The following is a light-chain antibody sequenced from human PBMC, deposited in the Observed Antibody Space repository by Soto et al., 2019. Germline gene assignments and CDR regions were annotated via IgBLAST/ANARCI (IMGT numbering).Light chain of an antibody. Sequence: TVVTQEPSLSVSPGRTVTLTCGLSSGSVSTSDYPSWYQQTPGQAPRTLIYNTNTRSSGVPDRFSGSILGNKAALTITGAQADDESDYYCVLYVGSGIVVFGGGTKLTVL. J-gene: IGLJ2*01. V-gene: IGLV8-61*01. CDR3: VLYVGSGIVV. CDR1: SGSVSTSDY. CDR2: NTN.